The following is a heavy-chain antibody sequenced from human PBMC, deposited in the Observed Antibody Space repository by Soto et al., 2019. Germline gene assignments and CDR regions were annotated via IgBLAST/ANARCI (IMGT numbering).Heavy chain of an antibody. CDR2: ISSNGGNT. Sequence: GCLRLACPAAALTFSDFALHWFRQAPGKGLEYVSGISSNGGNTYYAEPVKGRFTISRDNSKNTLYLQMGSLRPEDMAVYYCARGRYXSDAGVTMQVWGQGT. J-gene: IGHJ6*02. CDR1: ALTFSDFA. D-gene: IGHD6-25*01. V-gene: IGHV3-64*02. CDR3: ARGRYXSDAGVTMQV.